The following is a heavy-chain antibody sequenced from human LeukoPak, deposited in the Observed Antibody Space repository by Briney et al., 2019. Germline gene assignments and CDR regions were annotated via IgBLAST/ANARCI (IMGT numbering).Heavy chain of an antibody. D-gene: IGHD6-13*01. V-gene: IGHV3-33*08. CDR3: ARGGNSSSWIYFDY. CDR1: GFSFSEYW. Sequence: GGSLRLSCAASGFSFSEYWMHWVRQAPGKGLEWVAVIWYDGSNKYYADSVKGRFTISRDNSKNTLYLQMNSLRAEDTAVYYCARGGNSSSWIYFDYWGQGTLVTVSS. J-gene: IGHJ4*02. CDR2: IWYDGSNK.